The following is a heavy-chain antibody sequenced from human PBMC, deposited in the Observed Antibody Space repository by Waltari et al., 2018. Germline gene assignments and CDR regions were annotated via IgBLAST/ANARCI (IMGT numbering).Heavy chain of an antibody. D-gene: IGHD3-22*01. V-gene: IGHV3-23*04. CDR2: ISGSCGIT. Sequence: EVQLVESGGGLVQPGGSLRLSCAASGFTFSSYAMNWVRQAPGKGLEWVSGISGSCGITYYTDSVKGRFTISRDNSRNTLFLQMNSLRAEDTAVYYCAKGRTYYYDSGGYFDSWGQGTLVTVSS. J-gene: IGHJ4*02. CDR1: GFTFSSYA. CDR3: AKGRTYYYDSGGYFDS.